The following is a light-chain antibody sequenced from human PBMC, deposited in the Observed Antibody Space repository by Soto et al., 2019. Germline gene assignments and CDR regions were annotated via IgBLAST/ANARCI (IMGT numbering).Light chain of an antibody. CDR3: CSYAGNALYV. Sequence: QSALTQPRSVSGSPGQAVTFSCTGTSSDVGAYNYVSWYQQHPGKAPKLMIYDVTKRPSGVPDRFSGSRSGNTASLTISGLQYDDEADYYCCSYAGNALYVFGTGTKLTVL. CDR1: SSDVGAYNY. CDR2: DVT. V-gene: IGLV2-11*01. J-gene: IGLJ1*01.